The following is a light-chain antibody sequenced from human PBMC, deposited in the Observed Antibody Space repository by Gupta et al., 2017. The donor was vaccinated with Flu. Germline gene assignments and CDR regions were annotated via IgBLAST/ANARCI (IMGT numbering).Light chain of an antibody. CDR2: LGS. CDR1: QSLRPTNGYKY. Sequence: DTVMTQMRQRLSVNTGEPASISCRSSQSLRPTNGYKYLDWYLQKPGQSPQLLIYLGSNRASGVHDRFSGSGSGTTFTLKISRVEAEDVGIYYCMQSLHTPPTFGQGTKVEVK. CDR3: MQSLHTPPT. J-gene: IGKJ1*01. V-gene: IGKV2-28*01.